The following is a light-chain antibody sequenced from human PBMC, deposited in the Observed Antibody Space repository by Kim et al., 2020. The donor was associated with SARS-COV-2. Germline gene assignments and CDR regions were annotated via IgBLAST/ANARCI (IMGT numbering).Light chain of an antibody. CDR3: QEYGGNYPWT. V-gene: IGKV1-5*03. Sequence: SIGDSVTITCRASKKIGDWLAWFQQKPGRVLKLLIYKASSLESGVPTRFSGTRSGTEFTLTITSLQDDDFATYYCQEYGGNYPWTFGQGTKVDIK. CDR1: KKIGDW. J-gene: IGKJ1*01. CDR2: KAS.